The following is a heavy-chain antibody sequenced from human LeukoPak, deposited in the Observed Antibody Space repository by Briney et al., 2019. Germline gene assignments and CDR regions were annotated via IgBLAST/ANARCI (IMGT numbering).Heavy chain of an antibody. Sequence: SETLSLTCAVYGGSFSGYYWSWIRQPLGKGLEWIGEINHSGSTNYNPSLKSRVTISVDTSKNQFSLKLSSVTAADTAVYYCARVGSGYSHRYWGQGTLVTVSS. J-gene: IGHJ4*02. CDR3: ARVGSGYSHRY. CDR1: GGSFSGYY. V-gene: IGHV4-34*01. D-gene: IGHD3-22*01. CDR2: INHSGST.